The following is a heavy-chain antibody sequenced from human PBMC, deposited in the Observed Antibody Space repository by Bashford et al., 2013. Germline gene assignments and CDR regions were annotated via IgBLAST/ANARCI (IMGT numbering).Heavy chain of an antibody. CDR3: ARRTDYGDYEDY. Sequence: VRQAPGKGLEWVGRTRNKANSYTTEYAASVKGRFTISRDDSKNSLYLQMNSLKTEDTAVYYCARRTDYGDYEDYWGQGTLVTVSS. V-gene: IGHV3-72*01. J-gene: IGHJ4*02. D-gene: IGHD4-17*01. CDR2: TRNKANSYTT.